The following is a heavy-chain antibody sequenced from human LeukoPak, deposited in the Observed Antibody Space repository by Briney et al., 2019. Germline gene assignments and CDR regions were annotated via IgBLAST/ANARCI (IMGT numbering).Heavy chain of an antibody. J-gene: IGHJ4*02. Sequence: ASVKVSCKASGYTFTSYYMHWVRQAPGQGLEWMGIINPSGGSTSYAQKFQGRVTMTRDTSTSTAYMELRSLRSDDTAVYYCARLPSDDFWSGYYFKGHFDHWGQGTPVTVSS. CDR3: ARLPSDDFWSGYYFKGHFDH. CDR2: INPSGGST. CDR1: GYTFTSYY. D-gene: IGHD3-3*01. V-gene: IGHV1-46*01.